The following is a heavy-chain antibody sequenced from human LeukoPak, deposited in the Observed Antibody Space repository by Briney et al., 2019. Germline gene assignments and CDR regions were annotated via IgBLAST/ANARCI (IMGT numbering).Heavy chain of an antibody. V-gene: IGHV1-2*02. J-gene: IGHJ3*02. CDR1: GYTFTGHY. Sequence: ASVKVSCKASGYTFTGHYMHGVRPAPGQGRAWMGWINPYSGGTNYAQKFQGRVTMTRDTSISTAYMELSRLRSDDTAVYYCARGSSSFIFGQGSHDAFDIWCQGTIVTVSS. CDR3: ARGSSSFIFGQGSHDAFDI. D-gene: IGHD6-6*01. CDR2: INPYSGGT.